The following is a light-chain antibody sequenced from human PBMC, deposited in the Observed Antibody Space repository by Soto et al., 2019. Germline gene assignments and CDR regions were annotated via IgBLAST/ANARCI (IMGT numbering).Light chain of an antibody. CDR3: QQYNIWPPYT. Sequence: EIVMTQSPATLSVSPGERATLYCKASQRISSNLAWYQQKPGQPPRLLIYGASTRASGIPARFSGSGSGTEFTLTISGLQSEDFARYYCQQYNIWPPYTFGQGTKLEIK. CDR2: GAS. V-gene: IGKV3-15*01. J-gene: IGKJ2*01. CDR1: QRISSN.